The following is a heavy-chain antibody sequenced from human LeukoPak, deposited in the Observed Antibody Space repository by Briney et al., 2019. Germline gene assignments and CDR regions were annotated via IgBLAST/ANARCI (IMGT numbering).Heavy chain of an antibody. Sequence: PGGSLRLSCAASGFTFSTYSMHWVRQTPGKGLEWVSYSSSSGRAIYYADSVRGRFTMSRDNAKNSLFLQMDSLRDEDTAVYYCARDKGNDYGTYDNWGQGTLVTVSS. CDR3: ARDKGNDYGTYDN. D-gene: IGHD4-17*01. CDR1: GFTFSTYS. CDR2: SSSSGRAI. J-gene: IGHJ4*02. V-gene: IGHV3-48*02.